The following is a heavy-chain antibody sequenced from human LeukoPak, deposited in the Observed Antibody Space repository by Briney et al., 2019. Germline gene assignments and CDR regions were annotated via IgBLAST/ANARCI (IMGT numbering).Heavy chain of an antibody. CDR1: GYNFMTYT. D-gene: IGHD6-13*01. V-gene: IGHV1-3*01. CDR2: INGGKDDT. CDR3: ARDREQQLPTYYFDY. J-gene: IGHJ4*02. Sequence: ASVKVSCKASGYNFMTYTMYWVRQAPGQSLEWLGWINGGKDDTKYSQKFQDRVTFTKDTSASTAYMELSRLRYEDTAVYYCARDREQQLPTYYFDYWGQGTLVTVSS.